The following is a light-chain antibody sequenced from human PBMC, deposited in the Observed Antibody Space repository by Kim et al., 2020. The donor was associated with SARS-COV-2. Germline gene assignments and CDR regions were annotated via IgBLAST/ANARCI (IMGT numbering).Light chain of an antibody. J-gene: IGKJ4*01. Sequence: DIQMTQSPSSVSASVGDRVTITCRASQGINNWLAWYVQKPGKAPKLLIYAASILQSGIPSRFSGSWSGTDFTLTISSLQPEDFATYYCQQTNSFPLTFGGGTKVDIK. CDR1: QGINNW. CDR3: QQTNSFPLT. V-gene: IGKV1-12*01. CDR2: AAS.